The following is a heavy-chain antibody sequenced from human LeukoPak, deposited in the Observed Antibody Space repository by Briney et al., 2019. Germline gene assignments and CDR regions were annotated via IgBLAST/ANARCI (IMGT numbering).Heavy chain of an antibody. Sequence: SVKVSCKASGGTFSSYAISWVRQAPGQGLEWMGGIIPIFGTANYAQKFQGRVTITADNSTSTAYMELSSLRSEDTAVYYCARSAVWFRELLSPYFDYWGQGTLVTVSS. CDR1: GGTFSSYA. J-gene: IGHJ4*02. CDR2: IIPIFGTA. V-gene: IGHV1-69*06. D-gene: IGHD3-10*01. CDR3: ARSAVWFRELLSPYFDY.